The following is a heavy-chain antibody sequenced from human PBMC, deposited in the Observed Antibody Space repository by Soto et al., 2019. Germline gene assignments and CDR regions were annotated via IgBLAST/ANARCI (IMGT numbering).Heavy chain of an antibody. D-gene: IGHD3-3*01. CDR1: GGSISSGGYY. J-gene: IGHJ5*02. CDR3: AREIKKILGVVTHNWFDT. Sequence: PSETLSLTCTVSGGSISSGGYYWSWIRQHPGKGLEWIGYIYYSGSTYYNPSLKSRVTISVDTSKNQFSLKLSSVTAADTAVYYCAREIKKILGVVTHNWFDTWGQGTLVTVSS. CDR2: IYYSGST. V-gene: IGHV4-31*03.